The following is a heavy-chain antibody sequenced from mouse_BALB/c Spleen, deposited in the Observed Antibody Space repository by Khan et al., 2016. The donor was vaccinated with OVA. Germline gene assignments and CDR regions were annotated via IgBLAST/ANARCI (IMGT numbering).Heavy chain of an antibody. V-gene: IGHV3-2*02. CDR1: GYSITSGYA. CDR2: ISYSGGT. D-gene: IGHD1-1*01. Sequence: EVKLEESGPGLVKPSQSLSLTYTVTGYSITSGYAWNWIRQFPGNKLEWMGYISYSGGTSYNPSLKSRISITRDTSKNQFFLQLNSVTTEDTATYYCARGNYYGYYFDYWGQGTPLTVSS. CDR3: ARGNYYGYYFDY. J-gene: IGHJ2*01.